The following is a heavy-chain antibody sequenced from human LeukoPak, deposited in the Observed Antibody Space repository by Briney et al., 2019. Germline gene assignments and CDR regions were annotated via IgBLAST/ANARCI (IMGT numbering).Heavy chain of an antibody. CDR2: IKSKTDCGTT. CDR3: TTGYYDSSGYYFWDDY. CDR1: GFTFSNAW. J-gene: IGHJ4*02. D-gene: IGHD3-22*01. Sequence: PGESLRLSCAASGFTFSNAWMSWVRQAPGKGLEWVGRIKSKTDCGTTDYAAPVKGRFTISRDDSKNTLYLQMNSLKTEDTAVYYCTTGYYDSSGYYFWDDYWGQGTLVTVSS. V-gene: IGHV3-15*01.